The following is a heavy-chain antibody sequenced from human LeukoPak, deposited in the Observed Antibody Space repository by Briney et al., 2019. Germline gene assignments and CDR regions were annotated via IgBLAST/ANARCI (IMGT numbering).Heavy chain of an antibody. CDR3: ARARGSGYYYGYYFDY. V-gene: IGHV3-7*04. CDR2: IKEDGGER. Sequence: GGSLRLSCAASGFTFTTYTMTWVRQAPGKGLEWVANIKEDGGERNYVDSVEGRFAISRDNAKNSLYLQMNSLRAEDTAVYYCARARGSGYYYGYYFDYWGQGTLVTVSS. D-gene: IGHD3-22*01. J-gene: IGHJ4*02. CDR1: GFTFTTYT.